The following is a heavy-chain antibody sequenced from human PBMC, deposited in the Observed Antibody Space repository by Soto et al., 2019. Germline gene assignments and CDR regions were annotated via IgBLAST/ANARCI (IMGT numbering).Heavy chain of an antibody. Sequence: VGSLRLSCSASGFPFSTYTMYWVRQAPGKGLEWVSSITTGSSRNIFYADSVKGRFTISRDNANNILYLEMDNLRVEDTAVYYCARDDAIFGAIPRMDIWGQGTTVTVSS. D-gene: IGHD3-3*01. CDR1: GFPFSTYT. J-gene: IGHJ6*02. CDR2: ITTGSSRNI. CDR3: ARDDAIFGAIPRMDI. V-gene: IGHV3-21*06.